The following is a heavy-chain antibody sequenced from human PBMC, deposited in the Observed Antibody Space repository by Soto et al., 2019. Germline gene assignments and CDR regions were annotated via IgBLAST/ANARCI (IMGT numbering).Heavy chain of an antibody. CDR2: INHSGST. Sequence: PSETLSLTCAVYGGSFSGYYWSWIRQPPGKGLEWIGEINHSGSTNYNPSLKSRVTISVDTSKNQFSLKLSSVTAADTAFYFFSSPLIGPGKAAAVAFDYWGQGTLVTVSS. V-gene: IGHV4-34*01. J-gene: IGHJ4*02. D-gene: IGHD6-13*01. CDR3: SSPLIGPGKAAAVAFDY. CDR1: GGSFSGYY.